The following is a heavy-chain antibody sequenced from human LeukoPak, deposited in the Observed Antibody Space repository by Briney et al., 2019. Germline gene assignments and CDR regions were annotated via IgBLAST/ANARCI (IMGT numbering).Heavy chain of an antibody. V-gene: IGHV3-23*01. CDR3: ARVLSQSNIVVVPAAFDY. Sequence: GGSLRLSCAASGFTFSSYAMSWVRQAPGKGLEWVSAISGSGGSTYYADSVKGRFTISRDNSKNSLYLQMNSLRAEDTAVYYCARVLSQSNIVVVPAAFDYWGQGTLVTVSS. J-gene: IGHJ4*02. D-gene: IGHD2-2*01. CDR1: GFTFSSYA. CDR2: ISGSGGST.